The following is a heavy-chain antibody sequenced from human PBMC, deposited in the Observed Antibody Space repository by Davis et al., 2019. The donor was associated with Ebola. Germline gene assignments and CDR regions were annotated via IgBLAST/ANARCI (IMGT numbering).Heavy chain of an antibody. CDR3: ARLGYSSSWYLDY. J-gene: IGHJ4*02. CDR2: INPNSGGT. D-gene: IGHD6-13*01. CDR1: GYTFTGYY. V-gene: IGHV1-2*04. Sequence: AASVKVSCKASGYTFTGYYMHWVRQAPGQGLEWMGWINPNSGGTNYAQKFQGWVTMTRETSISTAYMELSRLRSDDTAVYYCARLGYSSSWYLDYWGQGTLVTVSS.